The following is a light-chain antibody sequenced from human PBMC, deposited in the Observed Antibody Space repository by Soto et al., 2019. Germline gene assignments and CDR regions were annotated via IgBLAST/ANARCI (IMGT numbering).Light chain of an antibody. V-gene: IGKV1-5*03. CDR1: QTISSW. CDR3: QHYNSYAVA. J-gene: IGKJ1*01. Sequence: DIQMTQSPSTLSGSVGDRVTITCRASQTISSWLAWYQQKPGKAPKLLIYKASTVKSGVPSSFNGSGSGTEFTLTISRLKPDDFATYYCQHYNSYAVAFGQGTKVELK. CDR2: KAS.